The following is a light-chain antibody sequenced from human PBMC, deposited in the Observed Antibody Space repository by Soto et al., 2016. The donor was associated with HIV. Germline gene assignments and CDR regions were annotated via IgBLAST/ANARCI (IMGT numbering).Light chain of an antibody. CDR2: DDS. V-gene: IGLV3-21*03. Sequence: SYELTQPPSLSVAPRKTARITCGGNNVGSKSVQWYQQKPGQAPVLVVYDDSDRPSGIPERFSGSNSGNTATLTISRVEAGDEADYSCQVWDSSSDHVVFGGGTRLTVL. CDR3: QVWDSSSDHVV. J-gene: IGLJ2*01. CDR1: NVGSKS.